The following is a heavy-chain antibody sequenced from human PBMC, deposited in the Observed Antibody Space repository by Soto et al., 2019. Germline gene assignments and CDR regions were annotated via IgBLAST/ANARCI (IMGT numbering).Heavy chain of an antibody. Sequence: QVQLVQSGAEVKKPGSSVKVSCKASGGTFNVYTIIWVRQAPGQGLEWMGRIIPMLAITNYAQRFQGRVTLTADTSTTTAYMEQSSLTSEDTAVYYCALGSWSGETFHIWGQGTLVTVSS. CDR1: GGTFNVYT. D-gene: IGHD6-13*01. CDR3: ALGSWSGETFHI. V-gene: IGHV1-69*02. J-gene: IGHJ3*02. CDR2: IIPMLAIT.